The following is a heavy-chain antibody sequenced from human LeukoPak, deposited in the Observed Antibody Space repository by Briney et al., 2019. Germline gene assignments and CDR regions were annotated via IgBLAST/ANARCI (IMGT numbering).Heavy chain of an antibody. CDR1: GGSFSDYD. V-gene: IGHV4-34*01. CDR3: ARYVPVRTGTTRASFDY. J-gene: IGHJ4*02. Sequence: SETLSLTCAVYGGSFSDYDWSWIRQPPGKGLEWIGEINHSGSSNYNPSLKSRVTMSVDTSKSQFSLKLRSVTAADTAVYYCARYVPVRTGTTRASFDYWGQGTLATVSS. D-gene: IGHD1-1*01. CDR2: INHSGSS.